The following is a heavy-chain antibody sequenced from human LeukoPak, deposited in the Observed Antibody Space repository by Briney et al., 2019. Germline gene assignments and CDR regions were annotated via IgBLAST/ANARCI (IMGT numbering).Heavy chain of an antibody. Sequence: SVKVSCKASGVTFSTYPISWVRQAPGQGFEWMGRVIPLFGTTSYAQKFRGRVTITADKSTDTAYIELSRLTSEDTALYYCASGIEAVPSDAFDVWGQGTMVTVSS. CDR1: GVTFSTYP. D-gene: IGHD3-22*01. CDR3: ASGIEAVPSDAFDV. V-gene: IGHV1-69*06. J-gene: IGHJ3*01. CDR2: VIPLFGTT.